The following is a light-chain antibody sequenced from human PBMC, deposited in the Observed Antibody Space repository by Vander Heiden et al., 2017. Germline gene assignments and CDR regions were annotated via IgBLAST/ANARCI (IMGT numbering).Light chain of an antibody. Sequence: EIVLTQSPGTLSLSPGERATLSCRASQSVNIRYLAWYRQKPGQVPRLLIYGASSRATGIPDRFRGSGSGTDFTLTISRLEPEDFAVYYCQQYGTSPLTFGPGTKVDFK. CDR3: QQYGTSPLT. J-gene: IGKJ3*01. CDR2: GAS. CDR1: QSVNIRY. V-gene: IGKV3-20*01.